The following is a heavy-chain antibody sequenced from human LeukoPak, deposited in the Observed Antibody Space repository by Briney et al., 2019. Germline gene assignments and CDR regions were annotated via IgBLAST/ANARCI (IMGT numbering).Heavy chain of an antibody. J-gene: IGHJ5*01. CDR2: LSGSGDRT. D-gene: IGHD6-6*01. CDR3: TRDPRHFDS. Sequence: PGGSLRLSCAASGFTFNSYAMSWVRQAPGKGLEWVSALSGSGDRTFYVDSVKGRFTVSRDNAKNSLYLQMSSLRVEDTAVYYCTRDPRHFDSCGQGTLVTVSS. CDR1: GFTFNSYA. V-gene: IGHV3-23*01.